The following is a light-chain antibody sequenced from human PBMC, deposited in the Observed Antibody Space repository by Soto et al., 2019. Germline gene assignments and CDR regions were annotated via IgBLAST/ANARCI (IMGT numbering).Light chain of an antibody. Sequence: QLVLTQSPSASASLGASVKLTCTLSSGHSSYTIAWHQQQPEKGPRYLMKLNSDGSHSKGDGIPDRFSGSSSGAERYLTISSLQSEDEADYYCQTWGTGFRVFGGGTTLTVL. CDR3: QTWGTGFRV. CDR2: LNSDGSH. CDR1: SGHSSYT. J-gene: IGLJ2*01. V-gene: IGLV4-69*01.